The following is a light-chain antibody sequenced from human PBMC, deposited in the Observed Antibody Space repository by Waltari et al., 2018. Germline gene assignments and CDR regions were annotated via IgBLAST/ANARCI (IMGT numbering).Light chain of an antibody. V-gene: IGKV4-1*01. J-gene: IGKJ1*01. CDR1: QTVLTSSNNKNY. Sequence: DIVMTQSPDSLAVSLGERATINCKSSQTVLTSSNNKNYLAWYQHKPGQPPQLVVYWASTRESGVPDRFSGSGSGTDFTLTISSLQAEDVAVYYCQQHYSTPGAFGQGTKVEIK. CDR3: QQHYSTPGA. CDR2: WAS.